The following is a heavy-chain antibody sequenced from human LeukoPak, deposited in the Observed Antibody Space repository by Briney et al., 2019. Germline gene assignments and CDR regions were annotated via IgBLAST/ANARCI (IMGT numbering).Heavy chain of an antibody. Sequence: ASVKVSCTASGYTFISYGITWVRQAPGRGLEWMGWISPNTGNTNYAQKIQGRVTMTTDTSTSTAYMELRSLRSDDTAVYYCARDRAPEITVFGISNNWFDPWGQGTLVTVSS. D-gene: IGHD3-3*01. J-gene: IGHJ5*02. CDR2: ISPNTGNT. CDR1: GYTFISYG. V-gene: IGHV1-18*01. CDR3: ARDRAPEITVFGISNNWFDP.